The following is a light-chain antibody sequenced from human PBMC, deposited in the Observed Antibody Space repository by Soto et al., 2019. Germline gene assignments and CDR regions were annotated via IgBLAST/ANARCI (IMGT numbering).Light chain of an antibody. CDR2: DAS. CDR3: QQYNNWPPVYT. J-gene: IGKJ2*01. Sequence: EVVLTQSPATLSVSPWQRATLSCRASQSVRNKLAWYQQKPGQAPRLLIYDASTRATGIPARFSGSGSGTEFTLTISSLQSEDFVVYYCQQYNNWPPVYTFGQGTKLEIK. CDR1: QSVRNK. V-gene: IGKV3D-15*01.